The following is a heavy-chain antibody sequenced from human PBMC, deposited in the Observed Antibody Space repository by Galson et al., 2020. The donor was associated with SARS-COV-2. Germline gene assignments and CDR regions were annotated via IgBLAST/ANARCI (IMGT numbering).Heavy chain of an antibody. Sequence: SETLSLTCNVSGGSISGGRSNWGWIRQSPGKRLEWIGIMYYTEKTSYNPSLKSRVTISRDTSKNQVSLRLTSVTAADTAIYYCARDEVVLGAFDIWGQGTLVTVSS. V-gene: IGHV4-39*07. CDR3: ARDEVVLGAFDI. CDR1: GGSISGGRSN. J-gene: IGHJ3*02. D-gene: IGHD3-3*02. CDR2: MYYTEKT.